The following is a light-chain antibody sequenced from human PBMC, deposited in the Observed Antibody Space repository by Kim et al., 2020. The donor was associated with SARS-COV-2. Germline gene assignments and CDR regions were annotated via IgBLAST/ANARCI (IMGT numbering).Light chain of an antibody. CDR2: EVS. V-gene: IGLV2-8*01. CDR1: SSHVGDYNY. J-gene: IGLJ2*01. CDR3: TSYAGSSNVV. Sequence: GQSITISCTGTSSHVGDYNYVSWYQQHPDKAPKLIIYEVSERPSGVPTRFSGSKSGNTASLTVSALQAADEADYYCTSYAGSSNVVFGGGTKLTVL.